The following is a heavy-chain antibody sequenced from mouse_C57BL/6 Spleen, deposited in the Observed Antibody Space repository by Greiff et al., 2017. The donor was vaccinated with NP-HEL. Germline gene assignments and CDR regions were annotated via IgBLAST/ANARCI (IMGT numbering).Heavy chain of an antibody. J-gene: IGHJ3*01. D-gene: IGHD3-1*01. CDR1: GYSFTSYY. CDR2: IYPGSGNT. V-gene: IGHV1-66*01. Sequence: QVQLQQSGPELVKPGASVKISCKASGYSFTSYYIHWVKQRPGQGLEWIGWIYPGSGNTKYNEKFKGKATLTADTSSSTAYMQLSSLTSEDSAVYYCAREGGGYGFAYWGQGTLVTVSA. CDR3: AREGGGYGFAY.